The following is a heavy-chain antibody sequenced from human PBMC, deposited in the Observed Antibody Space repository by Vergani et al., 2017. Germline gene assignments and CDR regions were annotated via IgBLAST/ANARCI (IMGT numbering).Heavy chain of an antibody. Sequence: EVQLVESGGGLVKPGGSLRLSCAASGFTFSSYSMNWVRQAPGKGLEWVSSISSSSSYIYYADSVKGRFTISRDNAKNSLYLQMNSLRAEDTAVYYCARDLFRFDNCNNNWFDPWGQGTLVTVSS. CDR2: ISSSSSYI. V-gene: IGHV3-21*01. J-gene: IGHJ5*02. D-gene: IGHD1/OR15-1a*01. CDR1: GFTFSSYS. CDR3: ARDLFRFDNCNNNWFDP.